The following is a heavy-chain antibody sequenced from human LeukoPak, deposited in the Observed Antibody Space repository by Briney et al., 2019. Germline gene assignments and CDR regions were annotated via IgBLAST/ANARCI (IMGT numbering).Heavy chain of an antibody. Sequence: ASVKVSCKASGYSFTDFFIHWVRQAPGQGLEWMGWINPNSGATNYAREFQGRVTMTRDTSITTASMELSSLRSEDTAVYYCARALGGFLEWFGLDYWGQGTLVTVSS. CDR3: ARALGGFLEWFGLDY. CDR2: INPNSGAT. J-gene: IGHJ4*02. CDR1: GYSFTDFF. D-gene: IGHD3-3*01. V-gene: IGHV1-2*02.